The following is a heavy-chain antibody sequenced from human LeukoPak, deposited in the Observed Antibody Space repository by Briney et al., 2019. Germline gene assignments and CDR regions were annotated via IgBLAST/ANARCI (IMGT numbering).Heavy chain of an antibody. V-gene: IGHV3-11*01. D-gene: IGHD3-22*01. CDR2: ISSGGSSI. CDR1: GFTFSSYA. Sequence: PGGSLRLSCAASGFTFSSYAMSRIRQAPGKGLEWVPYISSGGSSIYYADSVKGRFTISRDNAKNSLYLQMNSLRAEDTAVYYCAREPYYDSSGYCLDYWGQGTLVTVSS. CDR3: AREPYYDSSGYCLDY. J-gene: IGHJ4*02.